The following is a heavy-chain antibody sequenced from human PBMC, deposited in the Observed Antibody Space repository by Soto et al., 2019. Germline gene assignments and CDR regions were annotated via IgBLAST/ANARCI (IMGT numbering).Heavy chain of an antibody. J-gene: IGHJ4*02. CDR2: ISYDGSDK. D-gene: IGHD3-16*02. V-gene: IGHV3-30*18. Sequence: QVQLVESGGGVVQPGRSLRLSCAASGFTFSSYAMHWVRQAPGKGLEWVAVISYDGSDKYYADSVKGRFTISRDTSKNTLNLQMTSMRADDTAVYYCAKALGELSLESYDYWGQGTLITVSS. CDR1: GFTFSSYA. CDR3: AKALGELSLESYDY.